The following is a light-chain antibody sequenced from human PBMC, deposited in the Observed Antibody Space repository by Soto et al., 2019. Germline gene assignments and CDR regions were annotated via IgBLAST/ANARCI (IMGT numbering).Light chain of an antibody. CDR1: RSVSSSY. V-gene: IGKV3-20*01. CDR3: QHYGSSPPYT. Sequence: VLTQSPDTLSLSPGERATLYCRASRSVSSSYLAWYQRKAGQAPRLLISGASNRATDIPDRFSGSESGTDFTLTISRLEPEDFAVYYCQHYGSSPPYTVGQGTKVDSK. J-gene: IGKJ2*01. CDR2: GAS.